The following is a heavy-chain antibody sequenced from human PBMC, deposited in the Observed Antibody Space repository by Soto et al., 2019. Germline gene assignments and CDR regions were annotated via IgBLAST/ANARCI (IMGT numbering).Heavy chain of an antibody. CDR3: ATPRGQYSSSPFDY. V-gene: IGHV1-18*04. CDR1: GYTFTSYG. D-gene: IGHD6-13*01. Sequence: ASVKVSCKASGYTFTSYGISCVRQAPGQGLEWMGWISAYNGNTNYAQKLQGRVTMTTDTSTSTAYMELRSLRSDDTAVYYCATPRGQYSSSPFDYWGQGTLVTVSS. J-gene: IGHJ4*02. CDR2: ISAYNGNT.